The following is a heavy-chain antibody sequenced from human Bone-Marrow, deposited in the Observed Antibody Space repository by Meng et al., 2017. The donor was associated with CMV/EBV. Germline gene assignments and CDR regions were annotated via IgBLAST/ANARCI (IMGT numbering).Heavy chain of an antibody. Sequence: CAVSGASIRSSNWWRWVRQPPGKGLEWIGEIFHSGSTNYNPSLKSRVTISVDKSKNQFSLMLRSVTAADTAVYYCARGPRGSGLDYWGQGTLVTVSS. J-gene: IGHJ4*02. D-gene: IGHD1-1*01. CDR3: ARGPRGSGLDY. V-gene: IGHV4-4*02. CDR1: GASIRSSNW. CDR2: IFHSGST.